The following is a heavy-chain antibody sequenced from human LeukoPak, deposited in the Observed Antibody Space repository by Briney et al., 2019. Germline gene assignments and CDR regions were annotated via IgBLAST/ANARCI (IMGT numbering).Heavy chain of an antibody. CDR3: AKDASGSYYYYYYMDV. Sequence: QTGGSLRLSCEASGFIFDDYAMHWVRQAPGKGLEWVSLISWDGGSTYYADSVKGRFTISRDNSKNSLYLQMNSLRAEDTALYYCAKDASGSYYYYYYMDVWGKGTTVTVSS. CDR1: GFIFDDYA. D-gene: IGHD1-26*01. CDR2: ISWDGGST. J-gene: IGHJ6*03. V-gene: IGHV3-43D*03.